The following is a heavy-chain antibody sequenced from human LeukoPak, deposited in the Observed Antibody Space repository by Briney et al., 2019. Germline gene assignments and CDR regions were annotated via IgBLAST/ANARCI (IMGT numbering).Heavy chain of an antibody. CDR2: INHSGST. Sequence: PSETLSLTCAVYGGSFSGYYWSWIRQPPGKGLEWIGEINHSGSTNYNPSLKSRVTISVDTSKNQFSLKLSSVTAADTAVYYCARLLTIFGVVNWGQGTLVTVSS. D-gene: IGHD3-3*01. J-gene: IGHJ4*02. V-gene: IGHV4-34*01. CDR3: ARLLTIFGVVN. CDR1: GGSFSGYY.